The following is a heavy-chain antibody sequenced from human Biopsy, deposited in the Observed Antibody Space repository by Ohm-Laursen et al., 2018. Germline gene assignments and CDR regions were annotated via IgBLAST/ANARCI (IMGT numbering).Heavy chain of an antibody. CDR1: GDAFLSYY. J-gene: IGHJ4*02. Sequence: ASVKVSCKASGDAFLSYYLHWVRQAPGQGLEWMGSIYPNSGDTDFAQKFQGRVSMTRGTSVSTAYLELSSLRSDDTAIYYCARDLLEWSLPSWGQGTLVTVSS. CDR2: IYPNSGDT. V-gene: IGHV1-2*02. D-gene: IGHD3-3*01. CDR3: ARDLLEWSLPS.